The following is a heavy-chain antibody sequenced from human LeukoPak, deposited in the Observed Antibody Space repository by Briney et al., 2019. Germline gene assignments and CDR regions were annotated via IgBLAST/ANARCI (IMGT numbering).Heavy chain of an antibody. Sequence: GGSLRLSCAASRFTFSSYAMHWVRQAPGKGLEWVAVMWYDGSNKYYTDSVKGRFTISRDNSKNTLYLQMNSLRAEDTAVYYCAREDTSLVIAYWGQGTLVTVSS. J-gene: IGHJ4*02. CDR1: RFTFSSYA. V-gene: IGHV3-33*08. D-gene: IGHD5-18*01. CDR2: MWYDGSNK. CDR3: AREDTSLVIAY.